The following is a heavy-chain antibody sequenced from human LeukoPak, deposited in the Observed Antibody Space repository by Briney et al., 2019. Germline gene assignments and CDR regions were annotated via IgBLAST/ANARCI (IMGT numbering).Heavy chain of an antibody. CDR1: GFIFSNYD. CDR3: VKMDDGY. J-gene: IGHJ4*02. CDR2: INNNGGRT. Sequence: GGSLRLSCSASGFIFSNYDMHWVRQAPGKGLEYVSAINNNGGRTYYADSVKGRFTVSRDNPKNTLYLQMSSLRAEDTAVYYCVKMDDGYWGQGTLVTVSS. V-gene: IGHV3-64D*06. D-gene: IGHD3-3*01.